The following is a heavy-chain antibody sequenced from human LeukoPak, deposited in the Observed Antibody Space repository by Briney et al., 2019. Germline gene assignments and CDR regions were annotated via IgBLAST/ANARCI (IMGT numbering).Heavy chain of an antibody. Sequence: PGGSLRLSCADSGFTLSNYVMTWVRQAPGKGLEWVSAISGSGDRTYYADSVYGRLTISRDNSKNTLYLQMNSLRAEDTAAYYCAKSHSSGYYYVAFDIWGQGTMVTVSS. V-gene: IGHV3-23*01. D-gene: IGHD3-22*01. CDR1: GFTLSNYV. J-gene: IGHJ3*02. CDR2: ISGSGDRT. CDR3: AKSHSSGYYYVAFDI.